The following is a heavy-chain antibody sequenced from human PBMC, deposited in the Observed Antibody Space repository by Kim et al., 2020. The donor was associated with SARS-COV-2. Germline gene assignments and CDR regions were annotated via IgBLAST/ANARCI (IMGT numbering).Heavy chain of an antibody. CDR3: AQFLRSSYQIFDY. D-gene: IGHD3-3*01. V-gene: IGHV3-23*01. Sequence: VQCPSTISRDNSKTTLYLQMNSLRAEDTAVYYCAQFLRSSYQIFDYWGQGTLVTVSS. J-gene: IGHJ4*02.